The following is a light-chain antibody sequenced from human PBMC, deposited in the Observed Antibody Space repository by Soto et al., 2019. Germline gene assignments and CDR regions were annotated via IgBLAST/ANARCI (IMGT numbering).Light chain of an antibody. CDR1: QDISNY. CDR2: DAS. V-gene: IGKV1-33*01. Sequence: DIQMTQSPSSLSASVGDRVTITCQASQDISNYLNWYKQKPGKAPKLLLYDASNLETGVPSRFSGRGSRTEFTFTISSLRPADIATYYCQQYDNLPFTFGGGTKVQIK. CDR3: QQYDNLPFT. J-gene: IGKJ4*01.